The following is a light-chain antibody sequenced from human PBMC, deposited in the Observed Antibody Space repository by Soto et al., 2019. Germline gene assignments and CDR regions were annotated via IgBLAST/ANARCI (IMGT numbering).Light chain of an antibody. CDR2: GNS. V-gene: IGLV1-40*01. J-gene: IGLJ2*01. Sequence: QSVLTQPPSVSGAPGQRVTISCTGSSSNIGAGYDVHWYQQLPGTAPKLLIYGNSNRPSGVPDRFSGSKSGTSASLAITGLQAEDEADYYCQSYDSSLSGPVVFSGGTKLTVL. CDR1: SSNIGAGYD. CDR3: QSYDSSLSGPVV.